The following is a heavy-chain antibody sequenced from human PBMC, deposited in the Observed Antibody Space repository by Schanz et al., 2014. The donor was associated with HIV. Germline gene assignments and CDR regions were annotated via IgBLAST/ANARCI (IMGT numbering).Heavy chain of an antibody. D-gene: IGHD1-1*01. J-gene: IGHJ4*02. CDR3: AKDPAYPGTGNLEY. V-gene: IGHV3-30*18. Sequence: QVQLVESGGGVVQPGRSLRLSCVASGFTFGSYGMHWARQTPDKGLEWLGDMSYDGSNKHYADSVKGRFTISRDNSKNPLYLQLNSLRAEDTAVYYCAKDPAYPGTGNLEYWGQGTLVIVSS. CDR1: GFTFGSYG. CDR2: MSYDGSNK.